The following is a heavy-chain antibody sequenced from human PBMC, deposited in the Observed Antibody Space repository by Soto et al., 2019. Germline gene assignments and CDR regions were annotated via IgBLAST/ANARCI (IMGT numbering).Heavy chain of an antibody. V-gene: IGHV3-11*01. CDR2: ISSSNSAI. D-gene: IGHD6-13*01. CDR1: GFTFSDYY. J-gene: IGHJ2*01. Sequence: QVQLVESGGGLVKPGGSLRLSCAAAGFTFSDYYMSWIRQAPGKGLEWVSCISSSNSAIYSADSVKGRLTISRDNDKNSLYLQMNSLRAEDTAVYYCARADIAAAVSGYFDLWGRGTLVTVSS. CDR3: ARADIAAAVSGYFDL.